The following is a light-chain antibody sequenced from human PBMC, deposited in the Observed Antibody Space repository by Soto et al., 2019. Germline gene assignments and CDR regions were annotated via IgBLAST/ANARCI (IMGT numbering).Light chain of an antibody. CDR3: QVWDSSSGHYV. CDR1: NIGSKS. Sequence: SYELTQPPSVSVAPGRTATITCGGNNIGSKSVHWYQQRPGQAPVLVVYDDGDRPSGIPERFAGSNSGNTATLTISRVEAGDEADYYCQVWDSSSGHYVFGSGTNVTLL. J-gene: IGLJ1*01. V-gene: IGLV3-21*03. CDR2: DDG.